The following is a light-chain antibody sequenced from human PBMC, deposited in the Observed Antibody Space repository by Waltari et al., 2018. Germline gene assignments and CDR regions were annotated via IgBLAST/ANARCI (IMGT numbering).Light chain of an antibody. Sequence: SYELTQPPSVSVSPGQTARFTCPGDAFPQNYVYWYQHKSGQAPVLVIYEDNKRPSGIPERFSGSSSGTLATLTISGAQVEDEADYYCYSTDSSGNHRVFGGGTKLSVL. J-gene: IGLJ3*02. V-gene: IGLV3-10*01. CDR1: AFPQNY. CDR2: EDN. CDR3: YSTDSSGNHRV.